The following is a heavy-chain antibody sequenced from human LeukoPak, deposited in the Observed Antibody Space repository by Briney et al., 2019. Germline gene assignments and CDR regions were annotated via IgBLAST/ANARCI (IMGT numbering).Heavy chain of an antibody. D-gene: IGHD3-9*01. CDR2: IWYDGSNK. CDR1: GFTFSDYA. J-gene: IGHJ6*04. CDR3: AREGEGRYFDWLGLSYYYGMDV. Sequence: PGGSLRLSCAASGFTFSDYAMHWVRQAPGKGLEWVAVIWYDGSNKYYADSVKGRFTISRDNSKNTLYLQMNSLRAEDTAVYYCAREGEGRYFDWLGLSYYYGMDVWGKGTTVTVSS. V-gene: IGHV3-33*08.